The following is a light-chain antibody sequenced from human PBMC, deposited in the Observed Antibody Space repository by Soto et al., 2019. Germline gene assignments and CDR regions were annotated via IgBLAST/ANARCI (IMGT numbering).Light chain of an antibody. J-gene: IGLJ2*01. CDR3: SSYVSYSTFVV. CDR1: SRDVGGYNY. V-gene: IGLV2-14*01. Sequence: QSALTQPASVSGSPGQSITISCTGTSRDVGGYNYVSWHQQHPGKAPKVIITEVSNRPSGVSDRFSGSKSGNTASLTISGLQAEDEADYYCSSYVSYSTFVVFGGGTKVTVL. CDR2: EVS.